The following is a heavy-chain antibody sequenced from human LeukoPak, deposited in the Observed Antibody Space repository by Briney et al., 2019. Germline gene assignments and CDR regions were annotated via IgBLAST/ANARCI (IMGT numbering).Heavy chain of an antibody. CDR1: GFTFDDYA. Sequence: GGSLRLSCAASGFTFDDYAMHWVRQAPGKGLEWVSGISWNSGSIGYADSVKGRLTISRDNAKNSLYLQMNSLRAEDTALYYCAKVSTFDWGYMDVWGKGTTVTVSS. CDR3: AKVSTFDWGYMDV. V-gene: IGHV3-9*01. J-gene: IGHJ6*03. D-gene: IGHD3-9*01. CDR2: ISWNSGSI.